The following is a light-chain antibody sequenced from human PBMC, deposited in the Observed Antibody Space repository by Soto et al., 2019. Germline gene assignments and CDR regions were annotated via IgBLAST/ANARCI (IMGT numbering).Light chain of an antibody. V-gene: IGKV3-15*01. CDR1: QSVSSY. Sequence: EIVITQSPATRSVSPGERATLSCRASQSVSSYLAWYQHKPGQAPRLLIYGASTRATGIPARFSGSGSGTEFTLTISNLQSEDSAVYYCQQYNNWPPWLTFGGGTKVDIK. CDR2: GAS. J-gene: IGKJ4*01. CDR3: QQYNNWPPWLT.